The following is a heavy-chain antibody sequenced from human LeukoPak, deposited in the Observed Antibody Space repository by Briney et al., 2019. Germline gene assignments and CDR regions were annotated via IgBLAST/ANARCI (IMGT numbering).Heavy chain of an antibody. CDR1: GFTFSSYW. CDR2: IKQDGSEK. CDR3: ARVSSSYANVFVY. D-gene: IGHD6-13*01. Sequence: GGSLRLSCAASGFTFSSYWMSWVRQAPGKGLGWVANIKQDGSEKYYVDSVKGRFTISRDNAKNSLYLQMNSLRAEDTAVYYCARVSSSYANVFVYWGQGTLVTVSS. V-gene: IGHV3-7*04. J-gene: IGHJ4*02.